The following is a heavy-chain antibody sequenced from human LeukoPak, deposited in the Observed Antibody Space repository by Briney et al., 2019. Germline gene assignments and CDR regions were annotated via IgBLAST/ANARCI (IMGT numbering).Heavy chain of an antibody. V-gene: IGHV3-48*01. CDR3: AKVLSYCTSTSCMRGGFDD. Sequence: GGSLRLSCAASGFTFSNYIMTWVRQAPGRGLEWVSYISSGSGTMYYADSVKGRFTISRDNSKNTLYLQMDSLRAEDTAIYYCAKVLSYCTSTSCMRGGFDDWGQGTLVTVCS. CDR1: GFTFSNYI. CDR2: ISSGSGTM. D-gene: IGHD2-2*01. J-gene: IGHJ4*02.